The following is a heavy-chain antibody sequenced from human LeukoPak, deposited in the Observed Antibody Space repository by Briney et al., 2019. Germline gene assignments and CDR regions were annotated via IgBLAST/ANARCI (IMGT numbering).Heavy chain of an antibody. Sequence: GGSLRLSCAASRFTFSSYGMHWVRQAPGNGLEWVALISYDGSNKYYTDSVKGRFTISRDNSKNTLYLQMDRLRAEDTAVYYCAKDRGYSYGYFDYWGQGTLVTVSS. D-gene: IGHD5-18*01. CDR2: ISYDGSNK. CDR3: AKDRGYSYGYFDY. J-gene: IGHJ4*02. CDR1: RFTFSSYG. V-gene: IGHV3-30*18.